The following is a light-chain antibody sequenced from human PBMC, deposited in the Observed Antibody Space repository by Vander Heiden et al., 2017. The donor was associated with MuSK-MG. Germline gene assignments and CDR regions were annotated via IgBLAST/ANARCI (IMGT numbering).Light chain of an antibody. CDR1: QSISSW. CDR2: KAS. V-gene: IGKV1-5*03. J-gene: IGKJ1*01. Sequence: DIQMTQSPSTLSASVGDRVTITCRASQSISSWLAWYQQKPGKAPKLLIYKASSLESGVPSRFSGSGSGTEFTLTISSLQPDDFATYYCQQDNSNQWTFGQGTKVEIK. CDR3: QQDNSNQWT.